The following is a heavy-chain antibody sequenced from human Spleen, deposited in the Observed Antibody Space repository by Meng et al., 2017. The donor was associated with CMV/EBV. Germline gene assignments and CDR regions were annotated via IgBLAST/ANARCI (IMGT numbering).Heavy chain of an antibody. D-gene: IGHD1-1*01. V-gene: IGHV3-30*04. CDR2: ISYDGSNK. Sequence: SGFTFSSYTMHWVRQAPGKGLEWVAVISYDGSNKHYADSVKGRFTSSRDNSKNTVYLQMNSLRPDDTAVYYCARDWNLFARVSGFDYWGQGTLVTVSS. CDR1: GFTFSSYT. J-gene: IGHJ4*02. CDR3: ARDWNLFARVSGFDY.